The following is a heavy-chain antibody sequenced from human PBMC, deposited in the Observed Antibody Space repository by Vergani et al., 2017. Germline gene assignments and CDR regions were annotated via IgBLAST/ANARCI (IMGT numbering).Heavy chain of an antibody. V-gene: IGHV3-9*01. CDR3: TARRTGRDPFDV. CDR1: GFNFDNYA. Sequence: EVQLVESGGGLVQPGRSLRLSCAAPGFNFDNYAMHWVRQAPGKGLEWVSGINDNSAIIIYADSVRGRFTISRDNAKKSLYLQMNSLKTDDTALYYYTARRTGRDPFDVWGRGTLVTVSS. CDR2: INDNSAII. D-gene: IGHD1-14*01. J-gene: IGHJ3*01.